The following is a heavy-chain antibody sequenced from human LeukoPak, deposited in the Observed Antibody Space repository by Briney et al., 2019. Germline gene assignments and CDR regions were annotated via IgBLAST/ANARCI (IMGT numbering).Heavy chain of an antibody. V-gene: IGHV4-61*02. CDR3: ARVRELLSWFDP. Sequence: SETLSLTCTVSGGSISSGSYYWRWIRQPAGKGLEWIGRIYTSGSTNYNPSLKSRVTISVDTSKNQFSLKLTSVTVADTAVYYCARVRELLSWFDPWGQGTLVTVSS. CDR2: IYTSGST. D-gene: IGHD1-26*01. CDR1: GGSISSGSYY. J-gene: IGHJ5*02.